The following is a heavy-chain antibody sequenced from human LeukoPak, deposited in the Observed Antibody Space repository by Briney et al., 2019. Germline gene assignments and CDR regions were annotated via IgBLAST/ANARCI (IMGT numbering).Heavy chain of an antibody. CDR1: GFTFSSYS. Sequence: GGSLRLSCAASGFTFSSYSMNWVRQAPGKGLEWVSSISSSSSYIYYADSVKGRFAISRDNAKNSLYLQMNSLRAEDTAVYYCASWIMHLFDYWGQGTLVTVSS. D-gene: IGHD3-16*01. CDR3: ASWIMHLFDY. J-gene: IGHJ4*02. V-gene: IGHV3-21*01. CDR2: ISSSSSYI.